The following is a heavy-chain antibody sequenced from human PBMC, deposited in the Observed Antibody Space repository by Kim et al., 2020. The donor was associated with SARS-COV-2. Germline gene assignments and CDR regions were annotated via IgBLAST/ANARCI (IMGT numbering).Heavy chain of an antibody. J-gene: IGHJ4*02. CDR1: GFTFDDYA. Sequence: GGSLRLSCAASGFTFDDYAMHWVRQAPGKGLEWVSGISWNSGSIGYADSVKGRFTISRDNAKNSLYLQMNSLRAEDTALYYCAKKHDYGDYAGYFDYWGQGTLVTVSS. CDR2: ISWNSGSI. CDR3: AKKHDYGDYAGYFDY. D-gene: IGHD4-17*01. V-gene: IGHV3-9*01.